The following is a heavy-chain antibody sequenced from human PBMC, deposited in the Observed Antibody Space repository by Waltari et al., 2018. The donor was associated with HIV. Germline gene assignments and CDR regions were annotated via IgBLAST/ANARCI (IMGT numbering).Heavy chain of an antibody. CDR1: VLTFDDFA. CDR2: ISWNSGSI. D-gene: IGHD6-19*01. Sequence: EVQPVEAGGGLVQPGRSLRLAGAASVLTFDDFAMHWVRQPPGKGLEWVSGISWNSGSIDYADSVKGRFTISRDNTKNSLYLQMNSVRAEDTALYYCAKDRGPFIAVAGTWGQGTLVTVSS. V-gene: IGHV3-9*01. J-gene: IGHJ5*02. CDR3: AKDRGPFIAVAGT.